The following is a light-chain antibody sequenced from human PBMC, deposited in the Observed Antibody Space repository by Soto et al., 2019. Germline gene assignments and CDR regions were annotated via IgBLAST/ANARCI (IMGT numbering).Light chain of an antibody. Sequence: QSALTQPASVSGSPGQSITISCTGTSSDVGGYNYVSWHQQHPGKAPKLMIYDVSNRPSGVSNRFSGSKSGNTASLTISGLQAEDEADYYCSSYSRSNPYVFGTGTQLTVL. CDR3: SSYSRSNPYV. CDR1: SSDVGGYNY. J-gene: IGLJ1*01. V-gene: IGLV2-14*01. CDR2: DVS.